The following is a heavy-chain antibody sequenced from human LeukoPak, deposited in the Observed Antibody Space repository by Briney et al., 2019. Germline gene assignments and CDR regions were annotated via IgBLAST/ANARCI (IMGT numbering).Heavy chain of an antibody. CDR3: AKVDYDILTGYFDYFDY. J-gene: IGHJ4*02. D-gene: IGHD3-9*01. Sequence: PGGSLRLSCAASGFTFGSYVMSWVRQAPGKGLEWVSAISGSGGSTYYADSVKGRFTISRDNSKNTLYLQMNSLRAEDTAVYYCAKVDYDILTGYFDYFDYWGQGTLVTVSS. CDR2: ISGSGGST. CDR1: GFTFGSYV. V-gene: IGHV3-23*01.